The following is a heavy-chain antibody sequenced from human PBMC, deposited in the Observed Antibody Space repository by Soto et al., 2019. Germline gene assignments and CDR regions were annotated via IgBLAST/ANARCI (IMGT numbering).Heavy chain of an antibody. V-gene: IGHV3-21*01. D-gene: IGHD2-15*01. CDR2: ISSSSSYI. CDR1: GFTFSSYS. Sequence: EVQLVESGGGLVKPGGSLRLSCAASGFTFSSYSMTWVRQAPGKGLEWVSSISSSSSYIYYADSVKGRFTISRDNAKNSLYLQMNSLRAEDTAVYYCARGIVVVVAATKGGGMDVWGQGTTVTVSS. J-gene: IGHJ6*02. CDR3: ARGIVVVVAATKGGGMDV.